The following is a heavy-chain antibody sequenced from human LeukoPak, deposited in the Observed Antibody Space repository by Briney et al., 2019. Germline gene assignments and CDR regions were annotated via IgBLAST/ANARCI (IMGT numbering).Heavy chain of an antibody. CDR2: ISGSGTTI. D-gene: IGHD3-10*01. V-gene: IGHV3-48*01. CDR1: GFTFSGNS. CDR3: ARDMGLQGR. J-gene: IGHJ4*02. Sequence: GGSLRLSCAASGFTFSGNSMNWVRQAPGKGLGWVSYISGSGTTIYKADSVKGRFTISRDNAKNTLYLHMNSLSAEDTAVYYCARDMGLQGRWGQGTLVTVSS.